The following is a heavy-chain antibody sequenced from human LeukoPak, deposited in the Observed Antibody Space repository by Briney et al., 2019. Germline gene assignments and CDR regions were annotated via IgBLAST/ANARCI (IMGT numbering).Heavy chain of an antibody. D-gene: IGHD6-13*01. CDR1: GYTFTSYG. CDR2: ISAYNGNT. V-gene: IGHV1-18*04. CDR3: ARAPRVAAAGLLDY. J-gene: IGHJ4*02. Sequence: ASVKVSCKASGYTFTSYGISWVRQAPGQGLEWTGWISAYNGNTNYAQELQGRVTMTTDTSTSTAYMELRSLRSDDTAVYYCARAPRVAAAGLLDYWGQGTLATVSS.